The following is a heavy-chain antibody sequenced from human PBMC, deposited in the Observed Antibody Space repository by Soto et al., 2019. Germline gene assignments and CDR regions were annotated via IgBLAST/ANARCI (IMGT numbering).Heavy chain of an antibody. Sequence: QVQLVESGGGVVQPGRSLRLSCAASGFTFSNYAMYWVRQAPGKGLEWVAVISFDGSYKYYADSVKGRFAISRDNSKNTLYLQMNSLRTEDTAMYYCARGGSNYYSGMDVWGQGTTITVSS. CDR3: ARGGSNYYSGMDV. D-gene: IGHD3-10*01. CDR2: ISFDGSYK. J-gene: IGHJ6*02. V-gene: IGHV3-30*09. CDR1: GFTFSNYA.